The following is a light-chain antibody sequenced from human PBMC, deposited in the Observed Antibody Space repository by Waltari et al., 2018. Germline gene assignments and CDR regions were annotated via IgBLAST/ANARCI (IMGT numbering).Light chain of an antibody. Sequence: QQPDKGPRYLKEVHSDGSHFKGSGIPVRFSDSRSGAWRSLSIVGLQSEDEADYYCQSWCSGIQVFGGGTKLTVL. J-gene: IGLJ3*02. V-gene: IGLV4-69*02. CDR2: VHSDGSH. CDR3: QSWCSGIQV.